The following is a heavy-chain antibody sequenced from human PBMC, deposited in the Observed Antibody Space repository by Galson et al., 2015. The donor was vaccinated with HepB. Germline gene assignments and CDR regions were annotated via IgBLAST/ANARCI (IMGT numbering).Heavy chain of an antibody. CDR1: GGTFSSYT. CDR2: IIPILGIA. J-gene: IGHJ6*03. CDR3: ARTGARADRSIAAMDFYYYYYMDV. V-gene: IGHV1-69*02. D-gene: IGHD6-6*01. Sequence: SVKVSCKASGGTFSSYTISWVRQAPGQGLEWMGRIIPILGIANYAQKFQGRVTITADKSTSTAYMELSSLRSEDTAVYYCARTGARADRSIAAMDFYYYYYMDVWGKGTTVTVSS.